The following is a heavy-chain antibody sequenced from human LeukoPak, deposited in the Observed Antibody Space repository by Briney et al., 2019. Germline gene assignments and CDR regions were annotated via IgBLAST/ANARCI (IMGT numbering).Heavy chain of an antibody. J-gene: IGHJ4*02. CDR2: INHSGST. D-gene: IGHD6-19*01. Sequence: PSETLSLTCAVYGGSFSGYYWSWIRQPPGKGLEWIGEINHSGSTNYNPSLKSRVTISVDTPKNQFSLKLSSVTAADTAVYYCAREAGGVAGTDYWGQGTLVAVSS. V-gene: IGHV4-34*01. CDR3: AREAGGVAGTDY. CDR1: GGSFSGYY.